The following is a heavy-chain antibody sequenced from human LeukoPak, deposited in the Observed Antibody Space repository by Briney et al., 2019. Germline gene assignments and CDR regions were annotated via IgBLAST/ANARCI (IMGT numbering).Heavy chain of an antibody. CDR2: ISSSSSYI. D-gene: IGHD5-12*01. CDR3: ARDYEIY. J-gene: IGHJ4*02. V-gene: IGHV3-21*01. Sequence: GRSLRLSCAASGFTFSSYSMNWVRQAPGKGLEWVSSISSSSSYIYYGDSVKGRFTISRDNAKDSLYLQMNSLRAEDTAVYYCARDYEIYWGQGTLVTVSS. CDR1: GFTFSSYS.